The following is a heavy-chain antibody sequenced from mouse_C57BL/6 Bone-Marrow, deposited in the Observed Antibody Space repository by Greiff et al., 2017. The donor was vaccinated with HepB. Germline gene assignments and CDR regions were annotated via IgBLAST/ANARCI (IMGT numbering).Heavy chain of an antibody. CDR2: IYPRSGNT. Sequence: VQLQQSGAELARPGASVKLSCKASGYTFTSYGISWVKQRTGQGLEWIGEIYPRSGNTYYNEKFKGKATLTADKSSSTAYMQLSSLTSEDSAVYFCARWGGNWGFAYWGQGTLVTVSA. J-gene: IGHJ3*01. CDR3: ARWGGNWGFAY. CDR1: GYTFTSYG. V-gene: IGHV1-81*01. D-gene: IGHD2-1*01.